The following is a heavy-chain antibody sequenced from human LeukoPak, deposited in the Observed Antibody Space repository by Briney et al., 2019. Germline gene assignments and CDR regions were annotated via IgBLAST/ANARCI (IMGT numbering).Heavy chain of an antibody. CDR3: ARPPAYCRSLRTHIDSCYYWYFDL. CDR2: MNPDSGDT. V-gene: IGHV1-8*02. D-gene: IGHD2-2*01. Sequence: ASVKVSCKASGYTFNSYEINWVRQASGQSLEWMGWMNPDSGDTGYAQKFQGRVTMTRDTSMSTAYMELNSLSSEDTAVYYCARPPAYCRSLRTHIDSCYYWYFDLWGRGTLVTVSS. J-gene: IGHJ2*01. CDR1: GYTFNSYE.